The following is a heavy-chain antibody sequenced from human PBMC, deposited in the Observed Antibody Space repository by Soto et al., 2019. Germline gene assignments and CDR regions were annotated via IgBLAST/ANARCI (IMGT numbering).Heavy chain of an antibody. CDR1: GLTFSSLE. J-gene: IGHJ6*02. CDR3: ARAHSGYRYGQGVYFQFYAMDV. CDR2: ISSSGGGTI. Sequence: EVQLVESGGGLVQPGGSLRLSCTDSGLTFSSLEMNWVRQAPGKGLEWISYISSSGGGTIYYADSVKGRFTISRDDAKNSLYLQMNSLRAEDTAVYYCARAHSGYRYGQGVYFQFYAMDVWGQGTTVTVSS. D-gene: IGHD5-18*01. V-gene: IGHV3-48*03.